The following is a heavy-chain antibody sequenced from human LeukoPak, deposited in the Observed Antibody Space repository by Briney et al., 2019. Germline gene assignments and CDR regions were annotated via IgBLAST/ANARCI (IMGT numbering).Heavy chain of an antibody. CDR3: ARDRSMTTVTTDAFDI. CDR1: GYTFTSYY. V-gene: IGHV1-46*01. CDR2: INPSGGST. J-gene: IGHJ3*02. D-gene: IGHD4-17*01. Sequence: ASVKVSCKASGYTFTSYYMHWVRQAPGQGLEWMGIINPSGGSTSYAQKFQGRVTMTRDMSTSTVYMELMSLRSEDTAVYYCARDRSMTTVTTDAFDIWGQGTMVTVSS.